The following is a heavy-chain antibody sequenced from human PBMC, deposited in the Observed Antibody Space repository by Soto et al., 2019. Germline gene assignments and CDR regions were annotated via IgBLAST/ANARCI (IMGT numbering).Heavy chain of an antibody. D-gene: IGHD1-26*01. Sequence: QVQRVQSGAEVKKPGASVKVSYEASGYTFTSYAIHWVRQAPGQRLEWMGWINVGNGNTKYSQKFQGRVTITRDTSASTAYMELSSLRSEDTAVYYCARSVGAALSDYWGQGTLVTVSS. CDR2: INVGNGNT. CDR1: GYTFTSYA. V-gene: IGHV1-3*01. CDR3: ARSVGAALSDY. J-gene: IGHJ4*02.